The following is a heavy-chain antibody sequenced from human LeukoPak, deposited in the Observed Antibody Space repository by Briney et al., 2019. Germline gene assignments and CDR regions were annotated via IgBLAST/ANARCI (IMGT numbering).Heavy chain of an antibody. CDR3: ARGGIPTGPYYYFYYMDV. J-gene: IGHJ6*03. D-gene: IGHD3-10*01. Sequence: GRSLRLSCAASGFTFSSHAFRWVRQAPGKGLEWVATISYDGNNKFHSDSVKGRFTISRDNSRNTLYLQMNSLRGEDAAVYSCARGGIPTGPYYYFYYMDVWGNGTAVTVSS. CDR1: GFTFSSHA. CDR2: ISYDGNNK. V-gene: IGHV3-30*01.